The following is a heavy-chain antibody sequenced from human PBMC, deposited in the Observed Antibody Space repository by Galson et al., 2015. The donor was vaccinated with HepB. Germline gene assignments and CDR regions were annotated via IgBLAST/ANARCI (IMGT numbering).Heavy chain of an antibody. J-gene: IGHJ6*03. Sequence: SVKVSCKASGFTFTSSAMQWVRQARGQRLKWIGWIVVGSGNTNYAQKFQERVTITRDMSTSTAYMELSSLRSEDTAVYYCAAFQATIEGDYYYYYMDVWGKGTTVTVSS. D-gene: IGHD5-12*01. CDR1: GFTFTSSA. CDR3: AAFQATIEGDYYYYYMDV. CDR2: IVVGSGNT. V-gene: IGHV1-58*02.